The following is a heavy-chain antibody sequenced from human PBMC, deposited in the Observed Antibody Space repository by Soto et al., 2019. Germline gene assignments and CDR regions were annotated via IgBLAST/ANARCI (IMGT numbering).Heavy chain of an antibody. D-gene: IGHD5-12*01. CDR1: GRAFSGCY. CDR2: INHSGST. V-gene: IGHV4-34*01. J-gene: IGHJ6*03. Sequence: PSETLCLTGAVYGRAFSGCYWSWIRQPQGKGLAWIGEINHSGSTNYNPSLKSRVTISVDTSKNQFSLKLSSVTAADTAVYYCAIAFFRMEATTNYYYYYMDVWGKGTTVTVSS. CDR3: AIAFFRMEATTNYYYYYMDV.